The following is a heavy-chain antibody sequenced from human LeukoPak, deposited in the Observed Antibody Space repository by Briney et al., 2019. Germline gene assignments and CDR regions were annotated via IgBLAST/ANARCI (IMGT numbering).Heavy chain of an antibody. J-gene: IGHJ3*02. CDR3: ARASITMIVVVITNDSNDAFDI. CDR2: INANSGGT. Sequence: ASVTVSFKSSGYTFTVYYMHWVRQAPGQGLGWRGGINANSGGTKYAQKFQGRVTITRDTAISTAYMELSRLRSDATAVYYCARASITMIVVVITNDSNDAFDIWGQGTMVTVSS. CDR1: GYTFTVYY. V-gene: IGHV1-2*02. D-gene: IGHD3-22*01.